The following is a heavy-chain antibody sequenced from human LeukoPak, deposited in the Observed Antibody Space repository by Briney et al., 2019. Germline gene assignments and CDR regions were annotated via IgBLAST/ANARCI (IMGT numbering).Heavy chain of an antibody. CDR3: ARDLGYYDFWSGQLPGRDFDY. J-gene: IGHJ4*02. D-gene: IGHD3-3*01. CDR1: GGSISSSSYY. Sequence: SETLSLTCTVSGGSISSSSYYWGWIRQPPGKGLEWIGSIYHSGSIYYNPSLKSRVTISVDTSKNQFSLKLSSVTAADTAVYYCARDLGYYDFWSGQLPGRDFDYWGQGTLVTVSS. CDR2: IYHSGSI. V-gene: IGHV4-39*07.